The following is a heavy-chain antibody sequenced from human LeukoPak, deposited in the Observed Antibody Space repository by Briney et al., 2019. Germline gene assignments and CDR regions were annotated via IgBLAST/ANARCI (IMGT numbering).Heavy chain of an antibody. D-gene: IGHD1-14*01. CDR1: GFTFSSYS. CDR2: AHYIGTVA. V-gene: IGHV3-30*02. Sequence: GGSLRLSCKTSGFTFSSYSMNWVRQAPGKGLEGVAFAHYIGTVAYYAESVKGRFSVSRDVSKRTVYLQMNSLGVEDTAVYYCAKDGRRTWDLDYWGRGTLVTVSS. J-gene: IGHJ4*02. CDR3: AKDGRRTWDLDY.